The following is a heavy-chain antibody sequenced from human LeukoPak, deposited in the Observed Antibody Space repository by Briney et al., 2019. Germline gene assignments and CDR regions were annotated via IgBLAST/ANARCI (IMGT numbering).Heavy chain of an antibody. Sequence: ASVNVSCKASGYTFTSYGISWVRQAPGQGLEWMGWISAYNGNTNYAQKFQGRVTMTRDTSISTAYMELSRLRSDDTAVYYCAAGVVVAATPRDHYYGMDVWGQGTTVTVSS. J-gene: IGHJ6*02. CDR3: AAGVVVAATPRDHYYGMDV. D-gene: IGHD2-15*01. CDR2: ISAYNGNT. CDR1: GYTFTSYG. V-gene: IGHV1-18*01.